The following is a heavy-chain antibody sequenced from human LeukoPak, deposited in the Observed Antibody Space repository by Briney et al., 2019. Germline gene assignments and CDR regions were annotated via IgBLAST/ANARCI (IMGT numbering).Heavy chain of an antibody. CDR1: GFTFSSYA. CDR3: VRGFSGGGRYFDS. V-gene: IGHV3-30-3*01. J-gene: IGHJ4*02. Sequence: GGSLRLSCAASGFTFSSYAMHWVRQTPGKGLDWVAVISYDGSNKYHADSVKGRFTISRDNSKNTPYLQMDSLRAEDTAVYYCVRGFSGGGRYFDSWGQGTLVTVSS. D-gene: IGHD2-15*01. CDR2: ISYDGSNK.